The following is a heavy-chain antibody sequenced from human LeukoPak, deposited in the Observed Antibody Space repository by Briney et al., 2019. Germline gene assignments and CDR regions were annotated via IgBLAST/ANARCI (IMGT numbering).Heavy chain of an antibody. CDR1: GYTFTGYY. D-gene: IGHD6-6*01. Sequence: AASVKVSCKASGYTFTGYYMHWVRQAPGQGLEWMGWINPNSGGTNYAQKFQGGVTMTRDTSISTAYMELSRLRSDDTAVYYCARDLGYSSSEYYFDYWGQGTLVTVSS. J-gene: IGHJ4*02. CDR3: ARDLGYSSSEYYFDY. CDR2: INPNSGGT. V-gene: IGHV1-2*02.